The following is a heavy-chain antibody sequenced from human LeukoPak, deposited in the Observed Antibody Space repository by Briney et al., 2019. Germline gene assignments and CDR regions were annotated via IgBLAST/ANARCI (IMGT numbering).Heavy chain of an antibody. J-gene: IGHJ4*02. CDR2: VSSSGGST. CDR3: ATNAMELHY. Sequence: GGSLRLSCAASGFTFSNHPMTWVRQAPGQGLEWVSTVSSSGGSTYYADSVKGRFTISRHNSKNTLFLQMNSLRSEDTAVCYCATNAMELHYWGQGTLVTVSS. CDR1: GFTFSNHP. V-gene: IGHV3-23*01. D-gene: IGHD1-7*01.